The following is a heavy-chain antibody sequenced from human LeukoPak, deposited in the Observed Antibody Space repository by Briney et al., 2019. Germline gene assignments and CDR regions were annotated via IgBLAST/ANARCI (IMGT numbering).Heavy chain of an antibody. CDR2: ISSDGGST. CDR1: GFTLSTYA. D-gene: IGHD6-6*01. V-gene: IGHV3-64D*09. J-gene: IGHJ6*02. Sequence: GGSLRLSCSASGFTLSTYAMHWVRQAPGKGLEYVSAISSDGGSTYYADSVKGTFTISRDNSKNTLYLQMSSLRPDDTAVYYCVKWRAAMAPRDYYYGMDVWGQGTTVTVSS. CDR3: VKWRAAMAPRDYYYGMDV.